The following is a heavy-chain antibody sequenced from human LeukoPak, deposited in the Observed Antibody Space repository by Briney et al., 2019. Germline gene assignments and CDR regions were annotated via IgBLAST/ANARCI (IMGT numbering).Heavy chain of an antibody. J-gene: IGHJ6*03. CDR3: AKNPQGVYLHYMDV. CDR1: GFTFSSYS. V-gene: IGHV3-21*01. D-gene: IGHD5/OR15-5a*01. CDR2: ISSSSSYI. Sequence: KSGGSLRLSCAASGFTFSSYSMNWVRQAPGKGLEWVSSISSSSSYIYYADSVKGRFTISRDNAKNSLYLQMNSLRAEDTAVYYFAKNPQGVYLHYMDVWGKGTTVTVSS.